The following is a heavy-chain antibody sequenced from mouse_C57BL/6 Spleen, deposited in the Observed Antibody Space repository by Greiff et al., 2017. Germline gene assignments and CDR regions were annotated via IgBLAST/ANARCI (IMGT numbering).Heavy chain of an antibody. CDR2: IYPGDGDT. V-gene: IGHV1-80*01. CDR1: GYAFSSYW. Sequence: VQLQQSGAELVKPGASVKISCKASGYAFSSYWMNWVKQRPGKGLEWIGQIYPGDGDTNYNGKFKGKATLTADKSSSTAYMQLCSLTSEDSAVYFCARSETAQAHLDYWGQGTTLTVSS. D-gene: IGHD3-2*02. CDR3: ARSETAQAHLDY. J-gene: IGHJ2*01.